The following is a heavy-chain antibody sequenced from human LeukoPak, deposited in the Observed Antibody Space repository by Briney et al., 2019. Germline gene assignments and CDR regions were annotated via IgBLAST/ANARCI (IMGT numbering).Heavy chain of an antibody. CDR1: GGSISSSSYY. CDR3: ASLSSSWYVPFDY. CDR2: IYYSGST. J-gene: IGHJ4*02. D-gene: IGHD6-13*01. Sequence: KPSQTLSLTCTVSGGSISSSSYYWGWIRQPPGKGLEWIGSIYYSGSTYYNPSLKSRVTISVDTSKNQFSLKLSSVTAADTAVYYCASLSSSWYVPFDYWGQGTLVTVSS. V-gene: IGHV4-39*01.